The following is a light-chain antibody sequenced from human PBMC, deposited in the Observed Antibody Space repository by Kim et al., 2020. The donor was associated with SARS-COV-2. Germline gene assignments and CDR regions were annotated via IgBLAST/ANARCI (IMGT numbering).Light chain of an antibody. V-gene: IGLV7-46*01. CDR1: TVAVTSGHY. J-gene: IGLJ3*02. CDR3: LLTHSGVGV. Sequence: PGGTVTLACGSSTVAVTSGHYPFWFQQKPDQAPRTLIYGSSSKHSWTPARFSGSVLGGKAALTLSGAQPEDEAEYYCLLTHSGVGVIGGGTKLTVL. CDR2: GSS.